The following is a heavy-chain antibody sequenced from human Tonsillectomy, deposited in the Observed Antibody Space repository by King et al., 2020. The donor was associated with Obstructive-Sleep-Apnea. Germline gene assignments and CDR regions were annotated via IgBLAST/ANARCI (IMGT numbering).Heavy chain of an antibody. CDR3: ARGGHEKYYYDSSGLPFDY. D-gene: IGHD3-22*01. V-gene: IGHV4-39*01. Sequence: QLQESGPGLVKPSETLSLTCTVSGGSISSRSYYLGWFRQPPGKGLEWIGSIYYSGSTYYNPSLKSRVTISVDTSKNQFSLKLSSVTAADTAVYYCARGGHEKYYYDSSGLPFDYWGQGTLVTVSS. CDR1: GGSISSRSYY. CDR2: IYYSGST. J-gene: IGHJ4*02.